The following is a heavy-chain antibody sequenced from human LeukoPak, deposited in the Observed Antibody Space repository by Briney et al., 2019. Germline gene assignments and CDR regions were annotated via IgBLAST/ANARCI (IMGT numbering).Heavy chain of an antibody. CDR3: ARARREMVDY. J-gene: IGHJ4*02. CDR1: GYSISSGYY. CDR2: IYHSGST. D-gene: IGHD5-24*01. Sequence: KPSETLSLTCTVSGYSISSGYYWGWIRQPPGKGLEWIGSIYHSGSTYYNPSLKSRVTISVDTSKNQFSLKLSSVTAADTAVYYCARARREMVDYWGQGTLATVSS. V-gene: IGHV4-38-2*02.